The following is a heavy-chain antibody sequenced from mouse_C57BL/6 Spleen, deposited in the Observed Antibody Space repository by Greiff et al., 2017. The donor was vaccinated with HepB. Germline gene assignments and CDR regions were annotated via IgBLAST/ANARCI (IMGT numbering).Heavy chain of an antibody. V-gene: IGHV5-16*01. CDR3: ARSLYDYDDGYYFDY. Sequence: EVQRVESEGGLVQPGSSMKLSCTASGFTFSDYYMAWVRQVPEKGLEWVANINYDGSSTYYLDSLKSRFIISRDNAKNILYLQMSSLKSEDTATYYCARSLYDYDDGYYFDYWGQGTTLTVSS. CDR1: GFTFSDYY. D-gene: IGHD2-4*01. CDR2: INYDGSST. J-gene: IGHJ2*01.